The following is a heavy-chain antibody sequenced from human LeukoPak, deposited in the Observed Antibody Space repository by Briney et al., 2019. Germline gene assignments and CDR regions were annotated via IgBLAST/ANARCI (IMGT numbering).Heavy chain of an antibody. CDR1: GFTFTGFA. J-gene: IGHJ4*02. V-gene: IGHV3-30*04. CDR2: ISNDGTTK. Sequence: GGSLRLSCAASGFTFTGFAMHWVRQAPGKGLEWVAVISNDGTTKDYADSVRGRFIISRDNSKTTLYLQMNSLRPEDTAVYYCARGLASGYDLGIYYFDYWGQGTLVSVSS. CDR3: ARGLASGYDLGIYYFDY. D-gene: IGHD5-12*01.